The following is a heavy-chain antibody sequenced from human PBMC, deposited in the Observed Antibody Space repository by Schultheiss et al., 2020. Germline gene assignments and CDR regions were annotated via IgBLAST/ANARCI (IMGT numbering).Heavy chain of an antibody. J-gene: IGHJ6*02. D-gene: IGHD6-13*01. V-gene: IGHV3-20*03. CDR3: ARGGGSRRSYYYYGMDV. CDR2: PNWNGGST. Sequence: WVSGPNWNGGSTSYADSVKGRFTISRDNAKNSLYLQMNSLRAEDTAVYYCARGGGSRRSYYYYGMDVWGQGTTVTVSS.